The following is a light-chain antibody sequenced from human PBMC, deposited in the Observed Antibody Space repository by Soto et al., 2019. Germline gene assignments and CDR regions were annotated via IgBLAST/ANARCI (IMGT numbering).Light chain of an antibody. V-gene: IGLV2-11*01. CDR2: DVS. CDR1: SSDVGGYNY. Sequence: QSALTQPRSVSVSPGQSVTISCTGTSSDVGGYNYVSWYQQHPGKAPKLMIYDVSKRPSGVPDRFSGSKSGNTASLTISGLQAEDEADYYCCSYAGSSLVFGTGTKLTVL. J-gene: IGLJ1*01. CDR3: CSYAGSSLV.